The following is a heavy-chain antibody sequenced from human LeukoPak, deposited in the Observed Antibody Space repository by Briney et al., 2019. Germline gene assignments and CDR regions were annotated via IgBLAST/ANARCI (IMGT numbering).Heavy chain of an antibody. Sequence: GGTLRLSCAASGFTFSSHGMNWVRQAPGKGLEWVSVIYSGGSTYYADSVKGRFTISRDNSKNTLYLQMNSLRAEDTALYFCAQWSRYFDYWGQGTLVTVSS. CDR3: AQWSRYFDY. CDR2: IYSGGST. J-gene: IGHJ4*02. CDR1: GFTFSSHG. D-gene: IGHD1-26*01. V-gene: IGHV3-23*03.